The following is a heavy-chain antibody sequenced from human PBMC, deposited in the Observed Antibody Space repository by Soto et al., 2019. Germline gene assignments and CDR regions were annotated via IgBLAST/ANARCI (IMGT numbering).Heavy chain of an antibody. D-gene: IGHD4-4*01. Sequence: QVQLVESGGGVVQPGRSLRLSCAASGFTFSSYGMHWVRQAPGKGLEWVAVISYDGSNKYYADSVKGRFTISRDNSKNTLYLQMNSLRAEDTAVYYCAKDPIPLQNGPYYFDYWGQGTLVTVSS. CDR2: ISYDGSNK. CDR1: GFTFSSYG. J-gene: IGHJ4*02. CDR3: AKDPIPLQNGPYYFDY. V-gene: IGHV3-30*18.